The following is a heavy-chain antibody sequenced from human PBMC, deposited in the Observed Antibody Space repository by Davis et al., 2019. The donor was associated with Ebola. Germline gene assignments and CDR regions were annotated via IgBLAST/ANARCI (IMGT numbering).Heavy chain of an antibody. CDR1: GFTFSSYS. V-gene: IGHV3-21*01. Sequence: GESLKISCAASGFTFSSYSMNWVRQAPGKGLEWVSSISSSSSYIYYADSVKGRFTISRDNAKNSLYLQMNSLRAEDTAVYYCARDFLPIAVAGSYYGMDVWGKGTTVTVSP. J-gene: IGHJ6*04. CDR2: ISSSSSYI. CDR3: ARDFLPIAVAGSYYGMDV. D-gene: IGHD6-19*01.